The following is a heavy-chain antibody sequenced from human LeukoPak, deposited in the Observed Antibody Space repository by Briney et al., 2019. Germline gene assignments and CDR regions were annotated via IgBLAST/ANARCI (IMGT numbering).Heavy chain of an antibody. CDR3: AREDGYNFGTDY. J-gene: IGHJ4*02. V-gene: IGHV3-21*01. D-gene: IGHD5-24*01. CDR1: GFTFSSYS. Sequence: GGSLRLSCAASGFTFSSYSMNWVRQAPGKGLEWVSSISSSSSYIYYADSVKGRFTISRDNAKNSLYLQMNSLRAEDTAVYYCAREDGYNFGTDYWGQGTLVTVSS. CDR2: ISSSSSYI.